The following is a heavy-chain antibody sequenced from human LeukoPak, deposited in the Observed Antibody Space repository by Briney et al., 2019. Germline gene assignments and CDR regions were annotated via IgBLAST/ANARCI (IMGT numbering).Heavy chain of an antibody. J-gene: IGHJ4*02. CDR1: GFTFSSYS. CDR3: ARPITIFGVVGDDY. CDR2: ISSSSSYI. Sequence: GGSLRLSCAASGFTFSSYSMNWVRQAPGKGLEWVSSISSSSSYIYYADSVKGRFTISGDNAKNSLYLQMNSLRAEDTAVYYCARPITIFGVVGDDYWGQGTLVTVSS. V-gene: IGHV3-21*01. D-gene: IGHD3-3*01.